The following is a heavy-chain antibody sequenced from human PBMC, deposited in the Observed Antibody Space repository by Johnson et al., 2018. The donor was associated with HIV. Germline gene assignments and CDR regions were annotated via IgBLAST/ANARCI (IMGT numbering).Heavy chain of an antibody. CDR1: GFTFDDYG. CDR2: ISWNSGSI. V-gene: IGHV3-20*04. Sequence: MLLVEAGGGVARPGGSLRLSCEASGFTFDDYGMTWVRQPPGKGLEWVSGISWNSGSIGYADSVKGRFTISRDNAKNSLYLQMNSLRAEDTALYYCAKDRSSSWSWDAFDIWGQGTMVTVSS. D-gene: IGHD6-13*01. CDR3: AKDRSSSWSWDAFDI. J-gene: IGHJ3*02.